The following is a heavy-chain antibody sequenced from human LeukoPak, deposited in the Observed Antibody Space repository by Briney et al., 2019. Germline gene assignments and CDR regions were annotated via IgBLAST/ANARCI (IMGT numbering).Heavy chain of an antibody. Sequence: GGSLRLSCAASGITFSGSYMTWIRQAPGKGLEWVSYISSGGSFIYYADSVKGRFTISRDNAKNSLYLQMNSLRAEDTAVYYCARTPHYYDTSGYYVDYWGQGTLVTVSS. CDR2: ISSGGSFI. D-gene: IGHD3-22*01. V-gene: IGHV3-11*01. CDR3: ARTPHYYDTSGYYVDY. CDR1: GITFSGSY. J-gene: IGHJ4*02.